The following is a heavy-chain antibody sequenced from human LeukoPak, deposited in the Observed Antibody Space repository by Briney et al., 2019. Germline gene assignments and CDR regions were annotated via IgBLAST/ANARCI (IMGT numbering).Heavy chain of an antibody. CDR2: ISDSGGTT. CDR3: AMRPTDFSGYYLDAFDF. J-gene: IGHJ3*01. D-gene: IGHD3-22*01. Sequence: GGSLRLSCAASGFTFSNYGMNWVRQAPGKGPEWVAGISDSGGTTYYVDSVRGRFTISRDNAKNTLYLQMNSLRAEDTAVYYCAMRPTDFSGYYLDAFDFWGLGTMVTVSS. CDR1: GFTFSNYG. V-gene: IGHV3-23*01.